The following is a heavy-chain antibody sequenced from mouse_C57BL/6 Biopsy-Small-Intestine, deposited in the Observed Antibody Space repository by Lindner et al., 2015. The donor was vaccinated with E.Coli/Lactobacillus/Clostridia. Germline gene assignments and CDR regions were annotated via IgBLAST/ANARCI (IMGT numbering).Heavy chain of an antibody. CDR2: FTLGGGYT. CDR1: GYTFNELL. Sequence: VQLQESGAELVRPGTSVKMSCKASGYTFNELLDRLGKSRGLDMALSGLEIFTLGGGYTKYNEKFKGKATLTADKSSSTAYMQFSSLTSEDSAIYYCARGDTYYINYWFAYWGQGTLVTVSA. J-gene: IGHJ3*01. CDR3: ARGDTYYINYWFAY. D-gene: IGHD2-5*01. V-gene: IGHV1-63*01.